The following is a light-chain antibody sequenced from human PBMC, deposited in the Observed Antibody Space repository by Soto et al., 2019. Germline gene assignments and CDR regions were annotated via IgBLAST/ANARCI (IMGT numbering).Light chain of an antibody. CDR2: DAS. Sequence: EIVLTQSPATLSLSLGERATLSCRASQSVGDYLAWYQQQPGQPPRLLISDASNRAAAIPARFSGSGSGTDFTLPISSLEPEDFAVYYCQQRGNLYTFVQGTMLEIK. CDR3: QQRGNLYT. CDR1: QSVGDY. J-gene: IGKJ2*01. V-gene: IGKV3-11*01.